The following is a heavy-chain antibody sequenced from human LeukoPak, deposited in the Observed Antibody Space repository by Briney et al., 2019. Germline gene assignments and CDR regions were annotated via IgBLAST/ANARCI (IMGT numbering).Heavy chain of an antibody. D-gene: IGHD1-26*01. V-gene: IGHV3-23*01. CDR1: GFTFSSYA. CDR2: ISGSGGST. J-gene: IGHJ4*02. Sequence: GGSLRLSCAASGFTFSSYAMSWVRQAPGKGLEWVSAISGSGGSTYYADSVKGRFTISRDNSKNTLYLQMNSLRAEDTAVYYCAKAQKAWELLHDFDYWGEGTLVTVSS. CDR3: AKAQKAWELLHDFDY.